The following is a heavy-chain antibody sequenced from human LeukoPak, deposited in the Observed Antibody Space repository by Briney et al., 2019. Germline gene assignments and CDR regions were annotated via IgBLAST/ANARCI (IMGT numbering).Heavy chain of an antibody. CDR3: ARDIMVRGVWSDY. CDR1: GGSVSSGSYY. V-gene: IGHV4-61*01. J-gene: IGHJ4*02. CDR2: IYYSGST. Sequence: SETLSLTCTVSGGSVSSGSYYWSWIRQSPGKGLEWIGYIYYSGSTNYNPSLKSRVTISVDTSKNQFSLKLSSVTAADTAVYYCARDIMVRGVWSDYWGQGTLVTVSS. D-gene: IGHD3-10*01.